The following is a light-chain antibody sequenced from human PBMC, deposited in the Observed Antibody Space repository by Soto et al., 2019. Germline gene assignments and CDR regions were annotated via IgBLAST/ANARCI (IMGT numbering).Light chain of an antibody. V-gene: IGKV3-20*01. J-gene: IGKJ1*01. CDR1: QSVRSTY. CDR3: QQYWSSPRT. Sequence: EVVLTQSPGTLSLSPGERATLSCRASQSVRSTYLAWYRQNPGQAPRLLIYQASNRATGIPDRFSGSGSGAEFTLTISRLEPEDFAVYYCQQYWSSPRTFGQGTKVEIK. CDR2: QAS.